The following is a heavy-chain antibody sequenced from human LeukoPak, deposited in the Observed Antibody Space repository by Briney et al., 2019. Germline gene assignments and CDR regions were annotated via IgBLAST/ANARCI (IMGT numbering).Heavy chain of an antibody. CDR3: AKDGGLWVSAHWGDS. J-gene: IGHJ4*02. V-gene: IGHV3-23*01. CDR2: ITTSDGNT. Sequence: GRSLRLSCAASGFTFSSYTMSWVRQAPGKGLEWVSTITTSDGNTYYADSVKGRFTVSRDNSKNTLFLQMNSLRAEDTAVYYCAKDGGLWVSAHWGDSWGRGTLVTVSS. CDR1: GFTFSSYT. D-gene: IGHD7-27*01.